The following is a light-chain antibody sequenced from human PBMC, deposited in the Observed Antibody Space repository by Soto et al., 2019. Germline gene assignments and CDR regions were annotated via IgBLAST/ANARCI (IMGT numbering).Light chain of an antibody. CDR3: CSYAPSTTIVV. V-gene: IGLV2-23*03. CDR2: EGS. CDR1: SSDVGSYNI. J-gene: IGLJ2*01. Sequence: QSALTQPASVSGSPGQAITISCTGTSSDVGSYNIVSWYQQHPGKAPKLIIYEGSKRPSGISNRFSGSKSGNTASLTISGLEAEDEAEYFCCSYAPSTTIVVIGGGTKLTVL.